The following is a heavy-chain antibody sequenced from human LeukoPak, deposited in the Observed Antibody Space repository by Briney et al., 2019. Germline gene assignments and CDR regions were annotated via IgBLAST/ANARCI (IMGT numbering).Heavy chain of an antibody. Sequence: SETLSLICTVTGASISSHYWCWIRQTPGTGLEGIGDLYDRGSTTYNPSLKSRVSISVDTSSNQFPLNLRPVAAADTAVYYCAKIEVRRFDPWGQGTLVTVSS. V-gene: IGHV4-59*11. J-gene: IGHJ5*02. CDR3: AKIEVRRFDP. CDR1: GASISSHY. CDR2: LYDRGST.